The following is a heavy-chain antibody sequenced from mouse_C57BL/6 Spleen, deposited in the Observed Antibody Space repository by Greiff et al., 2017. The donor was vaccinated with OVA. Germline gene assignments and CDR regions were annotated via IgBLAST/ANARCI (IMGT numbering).Heavy chain of an antibody. V-gene: IGHV6-6*01. D-gene: IGHD2-3*01. J-gene: IGHJ4*01. CDR2: IRNKANNHAT. CDR3: TLDDPYAMDY. Sequence: VMLVESGGGLVQPGGSMKLSCAASGFTFSDAWMDWVRQSPEKGLEWVADIRNKANNHATYYVESVKGRFTISRDESKSSFYLQINSVRAEDTCIYYCTLDDPYAMDYWGQGTSVTVSS. CDR1: GFTFSDAW.